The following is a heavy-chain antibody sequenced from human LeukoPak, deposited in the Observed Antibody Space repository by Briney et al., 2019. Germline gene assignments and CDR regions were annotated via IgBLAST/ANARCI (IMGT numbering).Heavy chain of an antibody. CDR2: IWYDGTNK. CDR1: GFTFSSYG. D-gene: IGHD2-21*02. J-gene: IGHJ4*02. V-gene: IGHV3-33*01. CDR3: ARDSCGGDCYPYTFDY. Sequence: GGSLRLSRAASGFTFSSYGMHWVRQAPGKGLEWVAIIWYDGTNKYYAASVKGRFTISRDNSKNTLYLQMNSLRAEDTAVYYCARDSCGGDCYPYTFDYWGQGTLVTVSS.